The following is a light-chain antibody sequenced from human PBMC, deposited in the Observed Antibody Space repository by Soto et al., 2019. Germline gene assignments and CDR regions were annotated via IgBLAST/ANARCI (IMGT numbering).Light chain of an antibody. CDR1: TGPVTTSHY. V-gene: IGLV7-46*01. Sequence: QAVVTQEPSLTVSPGGTVTLTCGSSTGPVTTSHYPYWFQQRPGQAPRTLIYDTSNKHSGTHARFSGSLLVGKGALTLSGAQPEDEGDYYCLLSYSGGSYVVVGGGTKLAVL. CDR3: LLSYSGGSYVV. CDR2: DTS. J-gene: IGLJ2*01.